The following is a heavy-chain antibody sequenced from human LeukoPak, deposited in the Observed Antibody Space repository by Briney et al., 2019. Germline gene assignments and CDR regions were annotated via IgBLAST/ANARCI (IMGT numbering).Heavy chain of an antibody. CDR3: ARERGGDYSDAFDV. Sequence: YIYYSGSTSYNPSLKSRVTISVDTSKNQFSLKLSSVTAADTAVYYCARERGGDYSDAFDVWGQGTMVTVSS. V-gene: IGHV4-59*01. J-gene: IGHJ3*01. CDR2: IYYSGST. D-gene: IGHD4-11*01.